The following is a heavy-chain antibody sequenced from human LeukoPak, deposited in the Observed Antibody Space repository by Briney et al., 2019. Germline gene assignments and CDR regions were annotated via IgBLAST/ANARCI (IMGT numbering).Heavy chain of an antibody. Sequence: GGSLRLSCAASGLTFSSYAMSWVRQAPGKGLEWVSGISGSGGSTYYADSVKGRFTISRDNAKNSLYLQMNSLRAEDTAVYYCARVYSSSWYSGYWGQGTLVTVSS. CDR2: ISGSGGST. D-gene: IGHD6-13*01. CDR1: GLTFSSYA. V-gene: IGHV3-23*01. J-gene: IGHJ4*02. CDR3: ARVYSSSWYSGY.